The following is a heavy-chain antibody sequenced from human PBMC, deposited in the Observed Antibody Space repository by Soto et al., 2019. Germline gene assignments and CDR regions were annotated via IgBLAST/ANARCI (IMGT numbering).Heavy chain of an antibody. CDR3: ARDWGPHYMDV. D-gene: IGHD3-16*01. V-gene: IGHV1-18*01. Sequence: ASVKVSCKASGYTFNSYAINWVRQAPGQGLEWMGWISAYNGDTNYAQKLQGRVTMTTDTSTSTAYMELRSLRFDDTAVYYCARDWGPHYMDVWGKGTTVTVSS. J-gene: IGHJ6*03. CDR1: GYTFNSYA. CDR2: ISAYNGDT.